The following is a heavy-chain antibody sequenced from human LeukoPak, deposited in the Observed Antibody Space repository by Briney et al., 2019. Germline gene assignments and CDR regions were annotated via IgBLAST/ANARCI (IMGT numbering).Heavy chain of an antibody. D-gene: IGHD4-17*01. J-gene: IGHJ3*02. CDR1: GGSISSHY. CDR2: IYYSGNT. V-gene: IGHV4-59*11. Sequence: SETLSPTCTVSGGSISSHYWTWIRQPPGKGLEWIGYIYYSGNTNYNPSLKSRVTISVDTSKNQFSLKLSSVTAADTAVYYCARDLTTVTKGFDIWGQGTMVTVSS. CDR3: ARDLTTVTKGFDI.